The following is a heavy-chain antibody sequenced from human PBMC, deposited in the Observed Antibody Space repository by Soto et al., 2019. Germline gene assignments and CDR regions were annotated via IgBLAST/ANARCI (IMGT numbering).Heavy chain of an antibody. CDR1: GFTFSRYD. CDR2: ISSDGSNK. V-gene: IGHV3-30*03. J-gene: IGHJ4*02. CDR3: ATKTVDDFDF. D-gene: IGHD4-17*01. Sequence: GGSLRLSCAASGFTFSRYDMHWVRQAPGKGLDWVAVISSDGSNKYYADSVKGRFTISRDDSKTTLYLQMNSLRAEDPAVYYCATKTVDDFDFWGQGTLVTVS.